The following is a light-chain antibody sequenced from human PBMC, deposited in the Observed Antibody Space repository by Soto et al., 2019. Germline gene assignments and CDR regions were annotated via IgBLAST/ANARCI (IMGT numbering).Light chain of an antibody. V-gene: IGLV2-14*01. CDR2: EVS. CDR1: SSYVGGYKY. Sequence: QSALTPLATVSGSPGQSIAISCTGTSSYVGGYKYVSWYQQHPGNAPRLMIYEVSNRPSGVSNRFSGSKSGNTASLPISGLQAEDEAAYYCSSYTSSSTLLYVFGTGTKVTVL. CDR3: SSYTSSSTLLYV. J-gene: IGLJ1*01.